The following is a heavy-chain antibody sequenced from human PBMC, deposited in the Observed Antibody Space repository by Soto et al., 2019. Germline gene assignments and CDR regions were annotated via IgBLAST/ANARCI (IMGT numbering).Heavy chain of an antibody. J-gene: IGHJ6*03. CDR2: IYWDDDK. Sequence: QITLKESVPTLVKPTQTLTLTCTFSGFSLSTSGVGLGWIRPPPGKDLAWLALIYWDDDKRYSPSLKSRLTITKDTSKNQVVLTMTNMDHVDTATYYCAHEILFYMDVWGKGTTVTVSS. CDR1: GFSLSTSGVG. D-gene: IGHD2-15*01. CDR3: AHEILFYMDV. V-gene: IGHV2-5*02.